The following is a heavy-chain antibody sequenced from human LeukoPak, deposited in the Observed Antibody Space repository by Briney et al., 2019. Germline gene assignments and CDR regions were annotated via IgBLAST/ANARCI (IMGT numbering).Heavy chain of an antibody. CDR2: IRYDGSNK. V-gene: IGHV3-30*02. CDR1: GFTFSSYG. J-gene: IGHJ4*02. CDR3: AKARDGYNPFFDY. Sequence: GGSLRLSCAASGFTFSSYGMHWVRQAPGKGLEWAAFIRYDGSNKYYADSVKGRFTISRDNSKNTLYLQMNSLRAEDTAVYYCAKARDGYNPFFDYWGQGTLVTVSS. D-gene: IGHD5-24*01.